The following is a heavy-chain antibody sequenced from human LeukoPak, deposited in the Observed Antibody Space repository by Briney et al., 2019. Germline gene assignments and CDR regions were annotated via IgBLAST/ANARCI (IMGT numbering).Heavy chain of an antibody. J-gene: IGHJ4*02. CDR3: AKDSHWILFDD. D-gene: IGHD2-2*03. V-gene: IGHV3-23*01. CDR2: ISPSGDRT. CDR1: GFTFSRHG. Sequence: GGSLRLSCAASGFTFSRHGMNWVREAPGKGLEWVSGISPSGDRTYYADSVKSRFTISRDNSEHMVYLQLNSLIAEDRAVYYCAKDSHWILFDDWGQGTLVTVSS.